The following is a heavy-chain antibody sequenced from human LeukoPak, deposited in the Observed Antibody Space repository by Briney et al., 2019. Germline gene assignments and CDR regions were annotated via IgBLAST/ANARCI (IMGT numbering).Heavy chain of an antibody. V-gene: IGHV3-23*01. D-gene: IGHD5-18*01. Sequence: GGSLRLSCSASGFTFSTYAMSWVRQPPGKGLEWVSAIRGSGDSTYYAESVKGRFTISRDNSKNTLYLQMNSLRAEDTAVYYCATPPYSYGSFDYWGQGTLVTVSS. CDR3: ATPPYSYGSFDY. CDR1: GFTFSTYA. J-gene: IGHJ4*02. CDR2: IRGSGDST.